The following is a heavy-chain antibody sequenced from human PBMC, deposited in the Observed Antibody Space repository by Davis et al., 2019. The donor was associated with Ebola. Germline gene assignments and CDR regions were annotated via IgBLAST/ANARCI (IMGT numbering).Heavy chain of an antibody. D-gene: IGHD5-24*01. CDR3: TSRRDGYNTDY. CDR1: GFTFSSYS. V-gene: IGHV3-21*04. Sequence: GGSLRLSCAASGFTFSSYSMNWVRQAPGKGLEWVSSISSSSSYIYYADSVKGRFTISRDDSKNTAYLQMNSLKTEDTAVYYCTSRRDGYNTDYWGQGTLVTVSS. J-gene: IGHJ4*02. CDR2: ISSSSSYI.